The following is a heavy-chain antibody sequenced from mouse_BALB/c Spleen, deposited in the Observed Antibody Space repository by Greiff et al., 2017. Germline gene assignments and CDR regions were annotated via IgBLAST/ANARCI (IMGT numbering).Heavy chain of an antibody. CDR3: AREGLRQGGAMGY. V-gene: IGHV5-6*01. J-gene: IGHJ4*01. D-gene: IGHD2-4*01. Sequence: EVQGVESGGDLVKPGGSLKLSCAASGFTFSSYGMSWVRQTPDKRLEWVATISSGGSYTYYPDSVKGRFTISRDNAKNTLYLQMSSLKSEDTAMYYCAREGLRQGGAMGYWGQGTSVTVSS. CDR2: ISSGGSYT. CDR1: GFTFSSYG.